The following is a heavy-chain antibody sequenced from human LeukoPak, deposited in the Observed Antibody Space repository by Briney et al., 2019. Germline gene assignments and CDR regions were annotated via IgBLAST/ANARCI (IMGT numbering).Heavy chain of an antibody. D-gene: IGHD6-6*01. Sequence: GSLRISFATSGITLSKFCIHWGRQGPRQGPGVGAGIFFGWSNKYYADSVKGRFTISRDNSKNTLYLQMNSLRAEDTAVYYCARDGDLRPGSLAARPIGLFGYWGQGTLVTVSS. CDR1: GITLSKFC. V-gene: IGHV3-30*03. CDR3: ARDGDLRPGSLAARPIGLFGY. J-gene: IGHJ4*02. CDR2: IFFGWSNK.